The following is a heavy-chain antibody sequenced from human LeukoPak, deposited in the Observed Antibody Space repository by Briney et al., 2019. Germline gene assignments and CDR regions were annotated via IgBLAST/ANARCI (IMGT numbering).Heavy chain of an antibody. CDR1: GFTFSSYW. Sequence: GGSLILSCAASGFTFSSYWMSWVRQAPGKGLEWVANIKQDGSEKYYVDSVKGRFTISRDNAKNSLYLQMNSLRADDTAVYYCAREAGILRFFDIWGQGTMVTVSS. CDR3: AREAGILRFFDI. D-gene: IGHD5/OR15-5a*01. V-gene: IGHV3-7*01. J-gene: IGHJ3*02. CDR2: IKQDGSEK.